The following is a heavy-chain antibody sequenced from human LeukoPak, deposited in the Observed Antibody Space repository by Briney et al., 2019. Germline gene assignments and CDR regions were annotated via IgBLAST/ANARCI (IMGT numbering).Heavy chain of an antibody. CDR1: GVSTSDSY. CDR2: IFHTGDS. V-gene: IGHV4-59*08. CDR3: AGHRFASPLDS. J-gene: IGHJ4*02. Sequence: SETLSLTCTVPGVSTSDSYWSWIRQPPGKGLEWIGYIFHTGDSHHNPSFRSRVSISLDTSKDQISLRLTSVTAADTAVYYCAGHRFASPLDSWGQGTLVTVSS. D-gene: IGHD3-10*01.